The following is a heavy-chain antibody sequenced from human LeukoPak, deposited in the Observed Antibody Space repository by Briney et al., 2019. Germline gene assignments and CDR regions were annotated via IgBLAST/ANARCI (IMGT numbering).Heavy chain of an antibody. CDR1: GGSISSYY. J-gene: IGHJ4*02. D-gene: IGHD1-20*01. Sequence: SETLSLTCTVSGGSISSYYWSWIRQPPGKGLEWIGYISYSGTTNYNPSFKSRVTISVDTSKNQFSLNLSSVTAADTAVYYCARGPNWNDGPRWIHYFDYWGQGTLVTVSS. V-gene: IGHV4-59*01. CDR2: ISYSGTT. CDR3: ARGPNWNDGPRWIHYFDY.